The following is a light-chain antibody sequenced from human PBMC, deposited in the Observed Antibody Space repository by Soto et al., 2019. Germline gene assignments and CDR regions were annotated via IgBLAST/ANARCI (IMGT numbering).Light chain of an antibody. Sequence: QSVLTQPPSVSAAPGQKVTISCSGSSSNIGNNYVSWYQQLPGTAPKLLIYENNKRPSGIPDRCSGSKSGTSATLGITGLQTGDEADYYCGTWDSSLSDVVFGGGTKLTVL. CDR1: SSNIGNNY. J-gene: IGLJ2*01. CDR3: GTWDSSLSDVV. CDR2: ENN. V-gene: IGLV1-51*02.